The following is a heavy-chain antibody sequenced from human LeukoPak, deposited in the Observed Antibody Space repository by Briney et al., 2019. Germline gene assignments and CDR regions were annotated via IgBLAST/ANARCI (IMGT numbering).Heavy chain of an antibody. J-gene: IGHJ4*02. Sequence: SETLSLTCAVSGGSISSSNWWSWVRQSPGKGPEWIGEIYHSGSINYNPSLKSRVTISVDKSKNQFSLKLSSVTAADTAVYYCARDYCSGGSCYFDYWGQGTLVTVSS. CDR2: IYHSGSI. CDR3: ARDYCSGGSCYFDY. CDR1: GGSISSSNW. D-gene: IGHD2-15*01. V-gene: IGHV4-4*02.